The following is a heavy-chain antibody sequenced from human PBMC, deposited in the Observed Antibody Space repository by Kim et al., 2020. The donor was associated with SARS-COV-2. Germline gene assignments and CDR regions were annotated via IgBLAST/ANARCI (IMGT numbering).Heavy chain of an antibody. D-gene: IGHD1-26*01. J-gene: IGHJ4*02. Sequence: AQKLQGRVTMTTDTSTSTAYMELRSLRSDDTAVYYCAREGYSGSYHGFDYWGQGTLVTVSS. CDR3: AREGYSGSYHGFDY. V-gene: IGHV1-18*01.